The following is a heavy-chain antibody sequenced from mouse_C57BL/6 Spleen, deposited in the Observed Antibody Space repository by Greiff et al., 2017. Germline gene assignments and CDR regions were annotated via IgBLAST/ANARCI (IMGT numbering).Heavy chain of an antibody. J-gene: IGHJ4*01. V-gene: IGHV1-61*01. Sequence: QVQLQQPGAELVRPGSSVKLSCKASGYTFTSYWMDWVKQRPGQGLEWIGNIYPSDSETHYNQKFKDKATLTVDKSSSTAYMQLSSLTSEDSAVYYCARDYDYDSDISYYAMDYWGQGTSVTVSS. CDR3: ARDYDYDSDISYYAMDY. CDR1: GYTFTSYW. D-gene: IGHD2-4*01. CDR2: IYPSDSET.